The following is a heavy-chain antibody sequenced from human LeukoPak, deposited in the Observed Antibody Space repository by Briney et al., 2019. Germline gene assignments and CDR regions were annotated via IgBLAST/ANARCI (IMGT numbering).Heavy chain of an antibody. CDR3: ATEDSSSWYGHYFDY. D-gene: IGHD6-13*01. CDR2: IIPILGIA. J-gene: IGHJ4*02. CDR1: GGTFSSYA. V-gene: IGHV1-69*04. Sequence: SVKVSCKASGGTFSSYAISWVRQAPGRGLEWMGRIIPILGIANYAQKFQGRVTITADKSTSTAYMELSSLRSEDMAVYYCATEDSSSWYGHYFDYWGQGTLVTVSS.